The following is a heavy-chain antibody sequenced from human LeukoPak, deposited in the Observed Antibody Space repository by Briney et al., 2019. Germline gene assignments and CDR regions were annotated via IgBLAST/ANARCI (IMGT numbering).Heavy chain of an antibody. J-gene: IGHJ4*02. D-gene: IGHD5-24*01. CDR1: GFTFSSYE. Sequence: GGSLRLSCAASGFTFSSYEMNWVRQAPGKGLEWVSYISSSGSTIYYADSVKGRFTISRDNAKNSLYLQMNTLRAEDTAVYYCARDRDGYNCVFDYWGQGTLVTVSS. V-gene: IGHV3-48*03. CDR3: ARDRDGYNCVFDY. CDR2: ISSSGSTI.